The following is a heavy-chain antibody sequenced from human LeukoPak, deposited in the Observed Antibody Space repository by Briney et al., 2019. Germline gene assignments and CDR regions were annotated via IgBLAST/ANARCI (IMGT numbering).Heavy chain of an antibody. CDR1: VFPFSRYS. V-gene: IGHV3-74*01. Sequence: GGSLRLSCTTSVFPFSRYSMNWVRQAPGKGLVWVSRINTDGSTTTYADSVKGRFTISRDNAKNTLYLQMNSLRAEDTAVYYCARETYSSGWYSDYWGQGTLVTVSS. CDR3: ARETYSSGWYSDY. CDR2: INTDGSTT. D-gene: IGHD6-19*01. J-gene: IGHJ4*02.